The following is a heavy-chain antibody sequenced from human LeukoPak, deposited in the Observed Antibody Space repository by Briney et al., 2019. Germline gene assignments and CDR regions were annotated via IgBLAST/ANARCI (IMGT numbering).Heavy chain of an antibody. CDR2: ISASSSGI. Sequence: GGSLRLSCAVSGFTLSLYGMNWVRQARGKGLEWISHISASSSGIFYADSVKGRFITSRDNTRSSLYLQMNSLRAEDTAVYYCVRDPSSVRLPFGSWGQGTLVTVSS. CDR1: GFTLSLYG. J-gene: IGHJ4*02. V-gene: IGHV3-48*01. CDR3: VRDPSSVRLPFGS. D-gene: IGHD6-6*01.